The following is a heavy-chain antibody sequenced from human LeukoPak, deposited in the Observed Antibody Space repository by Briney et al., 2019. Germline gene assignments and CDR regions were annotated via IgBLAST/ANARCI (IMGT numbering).Heavy chain of an antibody. CDR3: AKGYCTSTSCYTSNGIDH. CDR1: GFTFSSYA. V-gene: IGHV3-23*01. J-gene: IGHJ4*02. Sequence: GGSLRLSCATSGFTFSSYAMSWVRQAPGKGLQWVSAIIGSGDYTYYADSVRGRFTISRDNSKNTLYLEMNSLRAEDTAVYYCAKGYCTSTSCYTSNGIDHWGQGTLVIVSS. CDR2: IIGSGDYT. D-gene: IGHD2-2*02.